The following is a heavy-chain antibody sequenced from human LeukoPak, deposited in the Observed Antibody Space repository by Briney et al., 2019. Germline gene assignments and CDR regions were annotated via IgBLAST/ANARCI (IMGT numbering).Heavy chain of an antibody. V-gene: IGHV3-30*02. CDR3: AKDRLGIEYGDYGDYYYMDV. Sequence: PGGSLRPSCAASGFTFSSYGMHWVRQAPGKGLEWVAFIRYDGSNKYYADSVKGRFTISRDNSKNTLYLQMNSLRAEDTAVYYCAKDRLGIEYGDYGDYYYMDVWGKGTTVTVSS. D-gene: IGHD4-17*01. CDR1: GFTFSSYG. J-gene: IGHJ6*03. CDR2: IRYDGSNK.